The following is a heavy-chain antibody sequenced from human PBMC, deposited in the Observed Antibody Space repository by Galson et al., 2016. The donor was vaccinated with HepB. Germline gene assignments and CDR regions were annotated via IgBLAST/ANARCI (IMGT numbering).Heavy chain of an antibody. J-gene: IGHJ4*02. V-gene: IGHV1-2*04. CDR2: INPSTGDT. CDR1: GYPFTGYF. Sequence: SVKVSCKAFGYPFTGYFIHWMRQAPGQGLEWMGWINPSTGDTKYAQRFQGWVTMTRDTSISTVYMELTSLTSDDTAMCYCARGPSTGAYDYWGQGTLVTISS. D-gene: IGHD2-8*02. CDR3: ARGPSTGAYDY.